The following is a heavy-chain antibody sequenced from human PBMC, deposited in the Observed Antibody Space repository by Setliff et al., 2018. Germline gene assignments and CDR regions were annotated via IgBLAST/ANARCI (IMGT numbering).Heavy chain of an antibody. D-gene: IGHD3-22*01. Sequence: ASVKVSCKASGYTFTTYGVSWVRQAPGQGLEWMGWISPYNDNTHYAQKFQGRVTMTTDTSTSTAYMELRSLRSDDTAMYFCARDALKIHYCDSTSYYYGDAFDLWGQGTVVTVSS. CDR2: ISPYNDNT. J-gene: IGHJ3*01. CDR3: ARDALKIHYCDSTSYYYGDAFDL. V-gene: IGHV1-18*01. CDR1: GYTFTTYG.